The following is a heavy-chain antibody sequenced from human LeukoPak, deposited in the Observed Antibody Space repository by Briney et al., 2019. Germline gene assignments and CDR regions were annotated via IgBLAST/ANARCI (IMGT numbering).Heavy chain of an antibody. CDR1: GYTFTGYY. Sequence: ASVKVSCKASGYTFTGYYMHWVRQAPGQGLEWMGRINPNSGGTNYAQKFQGRVTMTRDTSISTAYMELSRLRSDDTAVYYCTREGITKVEGSNWFDPWGQGTLVTVSS. CDR2: INPNSGGT. D-gene: IGHD3-10*01. J-gene: IGHJ5*02. V-gene: IGHV1-2*06. CDR3: TREGITKVEGSNWFDP.